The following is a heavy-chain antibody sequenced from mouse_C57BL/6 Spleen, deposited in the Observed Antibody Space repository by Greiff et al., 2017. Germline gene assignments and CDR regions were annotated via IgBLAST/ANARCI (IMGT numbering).Heavy chain of an antibody. J-gene: IGHJ4*01. CDR1: GFTFSDYG. Sequence: EVKLVESGGGLVKPGGSLKLSCAASGFTFSDYGMHWVRQAPEKGLEWVAYISSGSSTIYYADTVKGRFTISRDNAKNTLFLQMTSLRSEDTAMYYCARNEYDDYAMDYWGQGNSVTVAS. D-gene: IGHD2-4*01. CDR3: ARNEYDDYAMDY. V-gene: IGHV5-17*01. CDR2: ISSGSSTI.